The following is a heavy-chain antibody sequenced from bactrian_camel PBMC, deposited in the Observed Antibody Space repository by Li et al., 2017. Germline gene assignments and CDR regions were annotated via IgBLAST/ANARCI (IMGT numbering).Heavy chain of an antibody. CDR3: ARKPAAYPCMAGAEKFRS. CDR2: IYTGDGRT. D-gene: IGHD1*01. CDR1: GYSAVTLC. V-gene: IGHV3S1*01. Sequence: HVQLVESGGGSVQAGGSLRLSCAAASGYSAVTLCMGWFRQAPGKEREAVAVIYTGDGRTRYGDFVKGRFTIARDNAKNTVSLQMDSLKPEDTAMYYCARKPAAYPCMAGAEKFRSWGQGTQVTVS. J-gene: IGHJ4*01.